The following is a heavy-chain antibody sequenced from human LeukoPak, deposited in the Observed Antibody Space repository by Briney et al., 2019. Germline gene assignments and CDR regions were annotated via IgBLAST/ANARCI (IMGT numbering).Heavy chain of an antibody. J-gene: IGHJ4*02. CDR1: GFTFSSYA. Sequence: PGGSVRLSCAASGFTFSSYAMSWVRQAPGKGLEWVSAISGSGGSTYYADSVKGRFTISRDNSKNTLYLQMNSLRAEDTAVYYCARGSSSSWYVEYYFDYWGQGTLVTVSS. D-gene: IGHD6-13*01. V-gene: IGHV3-23*01. CDR2: ISGSGGST. CDR3: ARGSSSSWYVEYYFDY.